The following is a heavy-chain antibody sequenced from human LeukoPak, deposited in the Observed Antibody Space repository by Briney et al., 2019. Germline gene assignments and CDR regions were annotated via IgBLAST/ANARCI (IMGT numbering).Heavy chain of an antibody. CDR3: ARSVYSSSWHNYFDP. J-gene: IGHJ5*02. CDR1: SVSISSSSYY. V-gene: IGHV4-39*07. CDR2: IYYTGNT. D-gene: IGHD6-13*01. Sequence: SETLCLTCTVSSVSISSSSYYWGWIRQPPGKGLEWIGSIYYTGNTYYNPSLKSRVTISVDTSKNQFSLKLSSGTSADTAMYYCARSVYSSSWHNYFDPWGQGTLVTVSS.